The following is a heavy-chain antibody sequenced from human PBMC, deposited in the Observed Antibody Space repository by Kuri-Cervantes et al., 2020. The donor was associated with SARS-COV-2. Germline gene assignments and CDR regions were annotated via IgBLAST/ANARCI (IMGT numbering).Heavy chain of an antibody. CDR3: ARAPAYAGGAFDI. V-gene: IGHV4-31*11. Sequence: SDTLSLTCDVSGGPISSGGYYWSWIRQHPGKSLEWIGYIYYSGSTYYTPSLKSRVTISVDTSKNQFSLKLSSVTAADTAVYYCARAPAYAGGAFDIWGQGTMVTVSS. CDR1: GGPISSGGYY. J-gene: IGHJ3*02. D-gene: IGHD2-2*01. CDR2: IYYSGST.